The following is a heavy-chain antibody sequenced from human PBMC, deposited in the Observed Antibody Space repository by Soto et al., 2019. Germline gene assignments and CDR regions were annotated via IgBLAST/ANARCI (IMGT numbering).Heavy chain of an antibody. CDR1: GFGFACYA. Sequence: SVEVSSEEPGFGFACYALCWAQQSPKQGLEWLGWINSKIDYTKYAQKLQGRVTLTRDTSISTAYMELSRLRSDDTAVFYCARDRGKVPAAMHAFDIWGKGTMVTVSS. V-gene: IGHV1-2*02. J-gene: IGHJ3*02. CDR3: ARDRGKVPAAMHAFDI. CDR2: INSKIDYT. D-gene: IGHD2-2*01.